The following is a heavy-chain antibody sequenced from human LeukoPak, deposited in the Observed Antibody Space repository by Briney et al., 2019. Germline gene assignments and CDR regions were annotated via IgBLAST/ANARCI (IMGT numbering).Heavy chain of an antibody. V-gene: IGHV3-74*01. CDR2: IKEERTYT. J-gene: IGHJ4*02. CDR1: GFSFSKYW. D-gene: IGHD3-9*01. CDR3: ARDFDMGITPGDDFDF. Sequence: PGGSLRLSCAASGFSFSKYWMHWVRQTPGEGLVWVARIKEERTYTSYADSVKGRFTISRDNARNTVFLQMNSLRAEDTAVYYCARDFDMGITPGDDFDFWGQGTLVTVSS.